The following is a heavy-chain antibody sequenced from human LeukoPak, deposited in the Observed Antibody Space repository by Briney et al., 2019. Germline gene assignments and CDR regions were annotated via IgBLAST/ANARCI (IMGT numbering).Heavy chain of an antibody. CDR1: GFIFSDYS. D-gene: IGHD3-10*01. CDR3: ATYYYASGSSD. V-gene: IGHV3-11*03. J-gene: IGHJ4*02. Sequence: PGGSLRLSCAASGFIFSDYSMSWIRKSPGKGLEWVSYISTHSTYTHYADSVRGRFTISRDNAKNSLYLQMNSLRAEDTAVYYCATYYYASGSSDWGQGTLVTVSS. CDR2: ISTHSTYT.